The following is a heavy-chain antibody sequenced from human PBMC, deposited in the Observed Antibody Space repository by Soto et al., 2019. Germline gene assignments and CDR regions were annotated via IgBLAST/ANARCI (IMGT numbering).Heavy chain of an antibody. CDR3: ARKSIAARLPHY. D-gene: IGHD6-6*01. CDR1: GGSFSCYY. V-gene: IGHV4-34*01. CDR2: INHSGST. J-gene: IGHJ4*02. Sequence: SETLSLTCAVYGGSFSCYYWSWIRQPPGKGLEWIGEINHSGSTNYNPSLKSRVTISVDTSKNQFSLKLSSVTAADTAVYYCARKSIAARLPHYWGQGTLVTVSS.